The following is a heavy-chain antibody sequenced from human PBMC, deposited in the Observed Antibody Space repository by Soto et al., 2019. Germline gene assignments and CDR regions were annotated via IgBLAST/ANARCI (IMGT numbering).Heavy chain of an antibody. J-gene: IGHJ6*03. CDR3: ARDYEPTLPNYYYYYMDV. V-gene: IGHV3-33*01. Sequence: GGSLRLSCAASGFTFSSYGMHWVRQAPGKGLEWVAVIWYDGSNKYYADSVKGRFTISRDNSKNTLYLQMNSLRAEDTAVYYCARDYEPTLPNYYYYYMDVWGKGTTVTVSS. D-gene: IGHD3-16*01. CDR1: GFTFSSYG. CDR2: IWYDGSNK.